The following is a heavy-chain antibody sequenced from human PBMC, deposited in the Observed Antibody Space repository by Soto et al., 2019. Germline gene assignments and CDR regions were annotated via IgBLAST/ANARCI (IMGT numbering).Heavy chain of an antibody. Sequence: QVQLQESGPGLVKPSETLSLTCTVSDGSISSYYWTWIRQPPGKGLEWVGNVYYSGNTNYNPSLKGRVTISVDTSQNQFSLKLRSVTAADTAVYYCARSTRSWVDHWGQGTLVTVSS. CDR3: ARSTRSWVDH. CDR2: VYYSGNT. V-gene: IGHV4-59*08. J-gene: IGHJ5*02. CDR1: DGSISSYY.